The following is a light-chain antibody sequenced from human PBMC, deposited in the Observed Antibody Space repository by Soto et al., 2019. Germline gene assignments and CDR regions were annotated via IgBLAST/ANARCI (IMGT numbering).Light chain of an antibody. CDR2: GAS. V-gene: IGKV3-20*01. CDR1: QSVRNSY. Sequence: EILLTQSPGTLSLSPGERATLSCRASQSVRNSYLAWYQQKPGQAPRLLIYGASGRATGIPDRFSGSGSGKDFQLHIRRLEPEDFAVYYCQQYGSSPYTFGQGTKLEI. J-gene: IGKJ2*01. CDR3: QQYGSSPYT.